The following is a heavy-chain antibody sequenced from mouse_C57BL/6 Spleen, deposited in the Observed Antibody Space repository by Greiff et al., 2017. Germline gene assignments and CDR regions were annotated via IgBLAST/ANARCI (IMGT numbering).Heavy chain of an antibody. CDR3: VTTVKRGFFDY. CDR1: GYTFTSYW. V-gene: IGHV1-61*01. D-gene: IGHD1-1*01. Sequence: QVQLQQPGAALVRPGSSVKLSCKASGYTFTSYWMDWVKQRPGQGLEWIGNIYPSDSETHYNQKFKDKATLTVDKSSSTAYMQRSSLTSEDSAVYYCVTTVKRGFFDYWGQGTTLTVSS. CDR2: IYPSDSET. J-gene: IGHJ2*01.